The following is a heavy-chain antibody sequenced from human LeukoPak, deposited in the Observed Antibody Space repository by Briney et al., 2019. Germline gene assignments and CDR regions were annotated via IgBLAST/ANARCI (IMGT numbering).Heavy chain of an antibody. J-gene: IGHJ5*02. CDR2: IYYSGST. Sequence: SETLSLTCTVSGGSISSHYWSWIRQPPGKGLEWIGYIYYSGSTNYNPSLKSRVTISVDTSKNQFSLKLSSVTAADTAVYYCARDRRLDTAMGGYNWFDPWGQGTLVTVSS. D-gene: IGHD5-18*01. V-gene: IGHV4-59*11. CDR3: ARDRRLDTAMGGYNWFDP. CDR1: GGSISSHY.